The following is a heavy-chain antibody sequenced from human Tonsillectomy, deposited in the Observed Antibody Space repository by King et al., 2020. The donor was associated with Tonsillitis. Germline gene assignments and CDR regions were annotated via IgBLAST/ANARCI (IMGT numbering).Heavy chain of an antibody. CDR2: MYTNGET. CDR1: CESIRSGRHY. Sequence: VQLQESGPGLVKPSQTLSLTFSVSCESIRSGRHYWSWIRQPAGKGLEWIGRMYTNGETNYKPSLKSRVTISLDKSKNQFSLYLTSVTATDTAVYYCAAGQQPMGLDCWGQGTLVTVSS. J-gene: IGHJ4*02. D-gene: IGHD3-16*01. V-gene: IGHV4-61*02. CDR3: AAGQQPMGLDC.